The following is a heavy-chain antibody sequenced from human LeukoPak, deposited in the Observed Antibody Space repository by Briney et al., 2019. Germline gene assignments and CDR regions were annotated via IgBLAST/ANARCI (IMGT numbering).Heavy chain of an antibody. J-gene: IGHJ3*02. CDR2: IYHSGTT. Sequence: PSETLSLTCIVSGYSISSGYYWDWIRPPPGKGLEWIGSIYHSGTTYYNPSLQSRVTISVDTSKNQFSLKLSSVTAADTAVYYCAREGEVLLPGAFDIWGQGTMVTVSS. D-gene: IGHD1-26*01. CDR1: GYSISSGYY. CDR3: AREGEVLLPGAFDI. V-gene: IGHV4-38-2*02.